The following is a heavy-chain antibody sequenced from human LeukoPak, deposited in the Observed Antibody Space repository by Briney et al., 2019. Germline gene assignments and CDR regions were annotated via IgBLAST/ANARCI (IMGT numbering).Heavy chain of an antibody. Sequence: ASVKVSCKASGYTFTDYYMHWVRQAPGQGLEWMGWINPNSGGTNYAQKFQGRVTMTRDTSISTAYMELSRLRSDDTAVYYCASEGYYGSESYYKGAFDYWDQGTLVTVSS. V-gene: IGHV1-2*02. CDR3: ASEGYYGSESYYKGAFDY. CDR1: GYTFTDYY. D-gene: IGHD3-10*01. J-gene: IGHJ4*02. CDR2: INPNSGGT.